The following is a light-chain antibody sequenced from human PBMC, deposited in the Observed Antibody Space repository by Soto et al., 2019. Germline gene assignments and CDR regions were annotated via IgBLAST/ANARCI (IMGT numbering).Light chain of an antibody. CDR2: NNN. Sequence: QSVLTQPPSASGTPGQRVTISCSGSTSNVGTNSVIWYQQLPGLAPKLLLYNNNHRPSGVPGRFSGSKSGTSASLSISGLQAEDEADYYGAAWDDSLNGHAVFGGGTQLTVL. V-gene: IGLV1-44*01. CDR1: TSNVGTNS. CDR3: AAWDDSLNGHAV. J-gene: IGLJ7*01.